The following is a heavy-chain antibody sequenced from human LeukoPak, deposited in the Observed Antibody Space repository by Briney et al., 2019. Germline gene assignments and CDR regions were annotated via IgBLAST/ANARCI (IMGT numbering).Heavy chain of an antibody. J-gene: IGHJ3*02. Sequence: PGGSLRLSCAASGFTFSSYAMSWVRQAPGKGLEWVSAISGSGGSTYYADSVKGRSTISRDNSKNTLYLQMNSLRAEDTAVYYCAKDITIFGVMGAFDIWGQGTMVTVSS. CDR3: AKDITIFGVMGAFDI. D-gene: IGHD3-3*01. CDR1: GFTFSSYA. CDR2: ISGSGGST. V-gene: IGHV3-23*01.